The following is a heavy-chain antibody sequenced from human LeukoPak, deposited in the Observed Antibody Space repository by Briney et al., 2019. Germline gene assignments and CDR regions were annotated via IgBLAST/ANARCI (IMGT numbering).Heavy chain of an antibody. Sequence: SETLSLTCTVSGGSISSYYWSWIRQPPGKGLEWIGYIYYSGSTYYNPSLKSRVTISVDTSKNQFSLKLSSVTAADTAVYYCARAAGTRPHYYYYYMDVWGKGTTVTVSS. D-gene: IGHD1-14*01. J-gene: IGHJ6*03. V-gene: IGHV4-59*12. CDR3: ARAAGTRPHYYYYYMDV. CDR2: IYYSGST. CDR1: GGSISSYY.